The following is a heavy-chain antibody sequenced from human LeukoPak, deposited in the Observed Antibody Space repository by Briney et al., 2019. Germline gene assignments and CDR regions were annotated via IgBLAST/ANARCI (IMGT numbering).Heavy chain of an antibody. D-gene: IGHD6-19*01. CDR2: IWYDGSNK. J-gene: IGHJ4*02. V-gene: IGHV3-33*01. Sequence: PGXSLXLSCAASGFTFSSYGMHWVRQAPGKGLEWVAVIWYDGSNKYYADSVKGRLTISRDNSKNTLYLQMNSLRAEDTAVYYCARDGPPPGIAVAGYFDYWGQGTLVTVSS. CDR3: ARDGPPPGIAVAGYFDY. CDR1: GFTFSSYG.